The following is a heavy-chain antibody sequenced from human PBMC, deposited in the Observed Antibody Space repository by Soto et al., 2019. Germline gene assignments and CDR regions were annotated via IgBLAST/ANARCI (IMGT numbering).Heavy chain of an antibody. CDR3: ARDGLRGGGAFDI. D-gene: IGHD2-15*01. V-gene: IGHV3-21*01. Sequence: PGGSLRLSCAASGFTFSSYSMNWVRQAPGKGLEWVSSISSSSSYIYYADSVKGRFTISRDNAKNSLYLQMNSLRAEDTAVYYCARDGLRGGGAFDIWGQGTMVTVSS. J-gene: IGHJ3*02. CDR1: GFTFSSYS. CDR2: ISSSSSYI.